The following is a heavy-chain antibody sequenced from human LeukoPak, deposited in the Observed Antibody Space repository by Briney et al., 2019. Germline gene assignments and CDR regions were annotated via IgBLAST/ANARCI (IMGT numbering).Heavy chain of an antibody. D-gene: IGHD4-17*01. CDR3: ARDTTVTDHVYHGMDV. J-gene: IGHJ6*02. V-gene: IGHV3-7*01. CDR1: GFTFSSYW. CDR2: IKQDGSEK. Sequence: GGSLRLSCAASGFTFSSYWMSWVRQAPGKGLEWVANIKQDGSEKYYVDSVKGRFTISRDNAKNSLYLQMNSLRAEDTAVYYCARDTTVTDHVYHGMDVWGQGTTVTVSS.